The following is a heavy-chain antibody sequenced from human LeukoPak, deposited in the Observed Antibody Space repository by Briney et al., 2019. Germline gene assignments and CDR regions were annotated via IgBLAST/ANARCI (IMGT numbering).Heavy chain of an antibody. J-gene: IGHJ4*02. CDR3: ATESPTYDFWSGYYTSFDY. CDR1: GYTLTELS. CDR2: FDPEDGET. Sequence: ASVKVSCKVSGYTLTELSMHWVQQAPGKGLEWMGGFDPEDGETIYAQKFQGGVTMTEDTSTDTAYMELSSLRSEDTAVYYCATESPTYDFWSGYYTSFDYWGQGTLVTVSS. D-gene: IGHD3-3*01. V-gene: IGHV1-24*01.